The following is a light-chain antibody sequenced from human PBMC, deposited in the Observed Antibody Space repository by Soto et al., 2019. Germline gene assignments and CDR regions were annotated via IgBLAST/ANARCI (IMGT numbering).Light chain of an antibody. CDR2: GAS. CDR3: QQYGGSPPLT. CDR1: QSVTSSY. Sequence: VLTQSPGTLSLSPGERATLSCRASQSVTSSYLAWYQQKPGQAPRLLIYGASSRATSIPDRFSGSGSGTDFTLTISRLEPEDFAVYYCQQYGGSPPLTFGGGTTVEIK. V-gene: IGKV3-20*01. J-gene: IGKJ4*01.